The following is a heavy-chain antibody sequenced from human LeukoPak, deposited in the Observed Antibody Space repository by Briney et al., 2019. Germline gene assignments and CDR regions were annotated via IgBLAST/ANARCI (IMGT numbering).Heavy chain of an antibody. CDR1: GGSISSYY. V-gene: IGHV4-59*08. CDR3: ARRPTTSIVGATTNYFDF. D-gene: IGHD1-26*01. J-gene: IGHJ4*02. CDR2: IYYSGST. Sequence: SETLSLTCTVSGGSISSYYWSWIRQPPGKGLEWIGYIYYSGSTNYNPSLKSRVTISVDTSKNQSSLKLISVTAADTAVYYCARRPTTSIVGATTNYFDFWGQGTLVTVSS.